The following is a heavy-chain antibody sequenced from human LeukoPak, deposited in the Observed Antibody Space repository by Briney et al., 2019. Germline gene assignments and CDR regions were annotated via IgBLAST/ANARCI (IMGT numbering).Heavy chain of an antibody. CDR1: GGSISSYY. J-gene: IGHJ5*02. CDR2: IYASGNT. Sequence: SETLSLTCTVSGGSISSYYWSWVRQPAGKGLEWIGRIYASGNTNYNPSLKGRVTIFVDTSKNQFSLRLSSVTAADTALYYCARRYSSSPFNYFDPWGQGTLVTVSS. CDR3: ARRYSSSPFNYFDP. V-gene: IGHV4-4*07. D-gene: IGHD6-6*01.